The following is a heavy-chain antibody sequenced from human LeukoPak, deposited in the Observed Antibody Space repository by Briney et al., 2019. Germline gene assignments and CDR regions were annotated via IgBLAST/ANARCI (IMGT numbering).Heavy chain of an antibody. CDR3: AKASGYDFWSGYYVDY. CDR1: GFTFSCYA. V-gene: IGHV3-23*01. D-gene: IGHD3-3*01. CDR2: ISGSGGST. Sequence: GGSLRLSCAASGFTFSCYAMSWVRQAPGKGLEWVSAISGSGGSTYYADSVKGRFTISRDNSKNTLYLQMNSLRAEDTAVYYCAKASGYDFWSGYYVDYWGQGTLVTVSS. J-gene: IGHJ4*02.